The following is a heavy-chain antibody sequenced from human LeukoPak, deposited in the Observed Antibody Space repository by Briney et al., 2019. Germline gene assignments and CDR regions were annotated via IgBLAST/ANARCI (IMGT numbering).Heavy chain of an antibody. Sequence: SETLSLTCTISSGSINTNSYYWGWLRQPPGKGLVGLGTVYHGGSTYSSPSLKARVTISVDPSVNVISLKLKPVTPADSSVYFCARSSAYLFPSWGQGTLVTVSS. CDR3: ARSSAYLFPS. D-gene: IGHD3-22*01. CDR2: VYHGGST. CDR1: SGSINTNSYY. J-gene: IGHJ4*02. V-gene: IGHV4-39*01.